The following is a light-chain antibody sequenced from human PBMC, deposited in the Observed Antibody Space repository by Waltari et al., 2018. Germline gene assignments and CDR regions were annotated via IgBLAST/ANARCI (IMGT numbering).Light chain of an antibody. CDR3: AAWDESLDGVV. CDR2: SNN. J-gene: IGLJ2*01. Sequence: QSVLTQPPSASGTPGQRVTISCSGSSSNIGRNTVNWYKQLPGTAPKLLIYSNNQRPSGVPDRVSGSKSGTAASLAIRGLQSEDEADYYCAAWDESLDGVVFGGGTKLTVL. CDR1: SSNIGRNT. V-gene: IGLV1-44*01.